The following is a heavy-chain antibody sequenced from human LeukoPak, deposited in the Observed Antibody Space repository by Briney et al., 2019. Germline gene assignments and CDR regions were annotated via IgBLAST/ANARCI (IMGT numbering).Heavy chain of an antibody. CDR2: ISYDGSNK. Sequence: GRSLRLSCAASGFTLSSHVMHWVRQAPGEGLEWVAFISYDGSNKYYANSVKGRFTISRDNSKNMLYLQMNSLRAEDTAVYYCATGSGWYSPDYWGQGTLVTVSS. J-gene: IGHJ4*02. CDR3: ATGSGWYSPDY. CDR1: GFTLSSHV. V-gene: IGHV3-30*03. D-gene: IGHD6-19*01.